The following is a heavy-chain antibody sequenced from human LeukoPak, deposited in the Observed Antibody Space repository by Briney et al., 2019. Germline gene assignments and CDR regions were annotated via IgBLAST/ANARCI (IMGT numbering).Heavy chain of an antibody. CDR1: GGTFSSYA. V-gene: IGHV1-69*13. CDR3: ATKRGYSYGSPH. J-gene: IGHJ4*02. D-gene: IGHD5-18*01. CDR2: IIPILGTA. Sequence: SVTVSCKASGGTFSSYAISWVRQAPGQGLEWMGGIIPILGTANYAQKFQGRVTITADESTSTAYMELSSLRSEDTAVYYCATKRGYSYGSPHWGQGTLVTVSS.